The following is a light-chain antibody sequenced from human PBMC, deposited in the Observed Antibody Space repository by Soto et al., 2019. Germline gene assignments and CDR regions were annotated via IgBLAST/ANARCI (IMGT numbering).Light chain of an antibody. J-gene: IGLJ2*01. CDR2: LNSDGSH. CDR3: QTWGTGIHVV. V-gene: IGLV4-69*01. Sequence: QLVLTQSPSASASLGASVKLTCTLSSGHSSYVIAWHQQQPEEGPRYLMKLNSDGSHSKGDGIPDRFSGSSSGAERYLTISSLQSEDEADYYCQTWGTGIHVVFGGGNKLTVL. CDR1: SGHSSYV.